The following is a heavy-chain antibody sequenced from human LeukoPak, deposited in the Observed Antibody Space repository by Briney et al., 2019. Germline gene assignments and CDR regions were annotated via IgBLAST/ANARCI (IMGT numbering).Heavy chain of an antibody. V-gene: IGHV3-53*01. CDR1: GFTVSSNY. Sequence: PGGSLRLSCAASGFTVSSNYMSWVRQAPGKGLEWVSVIYSGGSTYYADSVKGRFTISRDNSKNTLYLQMNSLRAEDTAVYYCANNLGFGESTIGSDDYWGQGTLVTVSS. D-gene: IGHD3-10*01. CDR2: IYSGGST. J-gene: IGHJ4*02. CDR3: ANNLGFGESTIGSDDY.